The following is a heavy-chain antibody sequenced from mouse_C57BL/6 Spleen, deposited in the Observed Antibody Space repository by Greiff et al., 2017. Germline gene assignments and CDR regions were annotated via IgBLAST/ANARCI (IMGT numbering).Heavy chain of an antibody. CDR2: IIGGGGNT. CDR3: ARHDYYGSSPLLGFDV. J-gene: IGHJ1*03. Sequence: EVMLVESGGGLVKPGGSLKLSCAASGFTFSSYSMPWVRQTPEQRLEWVATIIGGGGNTYYPDSVKGRVTISRDNAKNTLYLQMSSLRSEDAALYYCARHDYYGSSPLLGFDVWGTGTTVTVSS. V-gene: IGHV5-9*01. D-gene: IGHD1-1*01. CDR1: GFTFSSYS.